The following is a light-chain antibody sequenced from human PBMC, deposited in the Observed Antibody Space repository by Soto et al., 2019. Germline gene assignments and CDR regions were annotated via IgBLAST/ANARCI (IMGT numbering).Light chain of an antibody. Sequence: QSALTQPASVSGSPGQSITISCTGTSSDVGGYNYVSWYQQHPGKAPKLMIYAVSNRPSGVSHRFSGSKSGNTASLAISGLQAEDEADYYCRSYTGGSTPPVAFGGGTKVTVL. CDR1: SSDVGGYNY. J-gene: IGLJ2*01. V-gene: IGLV2-14*01. CDR3: RSYTGGSTPPVA. CDR2: AVS.